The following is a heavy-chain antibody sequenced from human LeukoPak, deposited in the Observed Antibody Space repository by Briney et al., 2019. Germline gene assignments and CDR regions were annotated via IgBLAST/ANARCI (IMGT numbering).Heavy chain of an antibody. J-gene: IGHJ6*02. CDR2: ISSSGSTI. V-gene: IGHV3-48*03. CDR1: GFTFSSYE. Sequence: GSLRLSCAASGFTFSSYEMNWVRQAPGKGLEWGSYISSSGSTIYYADSVKGRFTISRDNTKNSLYLQMNSLRAEDTAVYYCARDTLVVVTAPNHYYYGMDVWGQGTTVTVSS. CDR3: ARDTLVVVTAPNHYYYGMDV. D-gene: IGHD2-21*02.